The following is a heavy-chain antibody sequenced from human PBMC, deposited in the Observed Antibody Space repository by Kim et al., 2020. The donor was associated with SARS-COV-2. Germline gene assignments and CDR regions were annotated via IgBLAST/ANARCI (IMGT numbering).Heavy chain of an antibody. CDR3: ARVPYGSGSYSCMDV. D-gene: IGHD3-10*01. CDR2: IIPILGIA. CDR1: GGTFSSYA. Sequence: SVKVSCKASGGTFSSYAISWVRQAPGQGLEWMGRIIPILGIANYAQKFQGRVTITADKSTSTAYMELSSLRSEDTAVYYCARVPYGSGSYSCMDVWGQGTTVTVSS. J-gene: IGHJ6*02. V-gene: IGHV1-69*04.